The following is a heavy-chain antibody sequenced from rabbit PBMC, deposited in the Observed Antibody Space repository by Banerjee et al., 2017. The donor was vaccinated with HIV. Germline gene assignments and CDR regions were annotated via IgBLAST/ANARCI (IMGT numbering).Heavy chain of an antibody. V-gene: IGHV1S45*01. D-gene: IGHD5-1*01. CDR3: ESKPTPTISTWRLCL. J-gene: IGHJ6*01. CDR1: GFSFSNIYW. CDR2: VDSGDGDP. Sequence: EDTGVGLGKPGVTLTLICLASGFSFSNIYWICWVRQAPGKGLEWIACVDSGDGDPYYANWAKGRFTISKSSSSTMRLPPTSPPSPDTAPFLCESKPTPTISTWRLCLWGQGTLVTVS.